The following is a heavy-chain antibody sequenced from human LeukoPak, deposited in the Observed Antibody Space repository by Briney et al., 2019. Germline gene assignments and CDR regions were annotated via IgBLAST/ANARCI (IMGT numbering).Heavy chain of an antibody. D-gene: IGHD2-2*02. V-gene: IGHV1-8*03. CDR2: MNPNSGNT. CDR3: ARAQKDCSSTSCYTFKFDY. CDR1: GYTFTSYD. Sequence: ASVKVSFKASGYTFTSYDINWVRQATGQGPEWMGWMNPNSGNTGYAQKFQGRVTITRNTSISTAYMELSSLRSEDTAVYYCARAQKDCSSTSCYTFKFDYWGQGTLVTVSS. J-gene: IGHJ4*02.